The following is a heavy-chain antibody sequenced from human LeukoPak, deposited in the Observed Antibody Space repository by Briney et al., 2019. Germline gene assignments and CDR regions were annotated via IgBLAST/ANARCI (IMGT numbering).Heavy chain of an antibody. V-gene: IGHV6-1*01. J-gene: IGHJ3*02. CDR1: GDSVSNNNAG. Sequence: SQTLSLTRAISGDSVSNNNAGWDWVRQSPSRGLEWLGRTYYTSEWYNDYAVSVKSRISIKPDTAKNQFSLELKSVTPEDTAVYYCAREASRALGIWSQGTRVTVSS. CDR2: TYYTSEWYN. D-gene: IGHD3-16*01. CDR3: AREASRALGI.